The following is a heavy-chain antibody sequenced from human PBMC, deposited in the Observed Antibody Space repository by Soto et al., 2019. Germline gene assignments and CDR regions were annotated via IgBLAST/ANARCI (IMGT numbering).Heavy chain of an antibody. V-gene: IGHV3-30*04. CDR1: GFTFNTYA. J-gene: IGHJ1*01. D-gene: IGHD2-21*02. Sequence: LVEPGGGVAQPGKSQTLSCAASGFTFNTYAFHWVRQAPGKGLEWVAVVSSDGKDKFYADSVSGRFTISRDDSKDTLFLHMNSLRTEDTAVYFCVRQLSFVVGTLTTREHFFQHWGRGTLVTVSS. CDR3: VRQLSFVVGTLTTREHFFQH. CDR2: VSSDGKDK.